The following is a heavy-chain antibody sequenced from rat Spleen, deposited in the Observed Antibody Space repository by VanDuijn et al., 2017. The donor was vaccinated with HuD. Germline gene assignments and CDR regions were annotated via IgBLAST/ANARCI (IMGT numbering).Heavy chain of an antibody. V-gene: IGHV2-15*01. D-gene: IGHD1-11*01. CDR1: GFSLTSYT. J-gene: IGHJ2*01. CDR2: IWAGGST. CDR3: ARLHGGYYFDY. Sequence: QVQLKESGPGLVQPSQTLSLTCTVSGFSLTSYTLSWVRQPPGKGLEWIAAIWAGGSTDYNSAVQSRLSISRDTSKSQVFLKMNSLQPEDTGTYYCARLHGGYYFDYWGQGVMVTVSS.